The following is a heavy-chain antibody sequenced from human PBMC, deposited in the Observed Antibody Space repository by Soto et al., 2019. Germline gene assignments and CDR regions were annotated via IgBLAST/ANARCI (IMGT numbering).Heavy chain of an antibody. Sequence: QVQLVQSGAEVKKPGSSVKVSCKASGGTFSSYAISWVRQAPGQGLEWMGGIIPIFGTANYAQKFQGRVTITADESTSTDYMELSSLRSEDTAVYYCAGSAATDTGPYYYGMDVWGQGTTVTVSS. D-gene: IGHD6-25*01. CDR2: IIPIFGTA. J-gene: IGHJ6*02. V-gene: IGHV1-69*01. CDR1: GGTFSSYA. CDR3: AGSAATDTGPYYYGMDV.